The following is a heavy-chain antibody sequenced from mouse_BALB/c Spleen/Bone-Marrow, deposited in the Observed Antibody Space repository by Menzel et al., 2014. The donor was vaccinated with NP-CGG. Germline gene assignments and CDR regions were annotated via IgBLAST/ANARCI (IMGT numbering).Heavy chain of an antibody. Sequence: EVKLVESGPGLVKPSQTVSLTCTVTGISITTGNYRWSWIRQFPGNKLEWIGYIYYSGTITYNPSLTSRTTITRDTSKNQFFLEMNSLTAEDTATYYCARERRGYFDYWGQGTTLTVSS. CDR2: IYYSGTI. CDR3: ARERRGYFDY. J-gene: IGHJ2*01. CDR1: GISITTGNYR. V-gene: IGHV3-5*02.